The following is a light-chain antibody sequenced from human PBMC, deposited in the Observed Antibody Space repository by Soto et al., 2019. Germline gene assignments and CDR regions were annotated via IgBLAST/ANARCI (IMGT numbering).Light chain of an antibody. Sequence: QSVLTQPPSASGTPGQRVTISCSGSSSNIGSKYVYWYQQLPGTAPKLLMYRNNQRPSGVPDRFSGSKSGTSASLAISGLRSEDEADYHCAAWDSILGGPAFGGGTKVTVL. V-gene: IGLV1-47*01. CDR2: RNN. J-gene: IGLJ2*01. CDR3: AAWDSILGGPA. CDR1: SSNIGSKY.